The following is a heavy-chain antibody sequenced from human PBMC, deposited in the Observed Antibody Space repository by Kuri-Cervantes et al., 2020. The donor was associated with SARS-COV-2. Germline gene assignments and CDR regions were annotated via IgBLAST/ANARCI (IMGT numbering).Heavy chain of an antibody. D-gene: IGHD3-16*01. CDR1: GGSISSSSYY. J-gene: IGHJ4*02. CDR2: IKSKTDGGTT. V-gene: IGHV3-15*01. CDR3: TTTGGN. Sequence: GESLKISCTVSGGSISSSSYYWGWIRQPPGKGLEWVGRIKSKTDGGTTDYAAPVKGRFTISRDDSKNTLYLQMNSLKTEDTAVYYCTTTGGNWGQGTLVTVSS.